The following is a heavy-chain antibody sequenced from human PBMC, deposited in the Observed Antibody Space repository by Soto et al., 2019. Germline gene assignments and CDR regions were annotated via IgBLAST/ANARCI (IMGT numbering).Heavy chain of an antibody. J-gene: IGHJ4*01. Sequence: PGGSLRLSCAASGFTFSGSAMHWVRQASGKRLEWVGRIRSKANSYATAYAASVKGRFTISRDDSKNTAYLQMNSLKTEDTAVYYCTSSLLLSRIEMAKMLEYWGLGXLVIV. CDR1: GFTFSGSA. D-gene: IGHD2-15*01. CDR3: TSSLLLSRIEMAKMLEY. V-gene: IGHV3-73*01. CDR2: IRSKANSYAT.